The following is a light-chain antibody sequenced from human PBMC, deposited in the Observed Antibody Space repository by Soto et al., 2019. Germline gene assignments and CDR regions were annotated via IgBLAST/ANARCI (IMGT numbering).Light chain of an antibody. J-gene: IGKJ2*01. CDR3: QQFYSTSYT. Sequence: DIVMTQSPEYLPVSLGERATITCKSRQSVLDRTSNEHAVAWYQHKPGRPPTPLVSWSSRRESWVSPRLSGSGSETDFRLAIDNLKTADVALDYCQQFYSTSYTFGQGT. CDR2: WSS. CDR1: QSVLDRTSNEHA. V-gene: IGKV4-1*01.